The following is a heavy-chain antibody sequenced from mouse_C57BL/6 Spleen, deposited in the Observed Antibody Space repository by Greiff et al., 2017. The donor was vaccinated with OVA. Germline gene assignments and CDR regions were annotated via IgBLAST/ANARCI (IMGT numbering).Heavy chain of an antibody. CDR1: GYTFTSYW. CDR3: AIDSSGSVGAMDY. D-gene: IGHD3-2*02. J-gene: IGHJ4*01. Sequence: VQLQQSGTELVKPGASVKLSCKASGYTFTSYWMHWVKQRPGQGLEWIGNINPSNGGTNYNEKFKSKATLTVDKSSSTAYMQLSSLTSEDSAVYYCAIDSSGSVGAMDYWGQGTSVTVSS. CDR2: INPSNGGT. V-gene: IGHV1-53*01.